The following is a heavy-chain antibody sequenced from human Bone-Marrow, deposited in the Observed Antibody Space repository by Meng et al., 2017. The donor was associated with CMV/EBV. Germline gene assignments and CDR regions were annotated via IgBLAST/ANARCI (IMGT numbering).Heavy chain of an antibody. D-gene: IGHD3-22*01. V-gene: IGHV1-69*04. CDR1: GGTFSSYN. Sequence: SGGTFSSYNIRWVRQAPGQGLEWMGRIIPILGIANYAQKFQGRVTITADKSTSTAYMELSSLRSEDTAVYYCERDANDFYDSSGDTPWGQGTLVTVSS. J-gene: IGHJ5*02. CDR3: ERDANDFYDSSGDTP. CDR2: IIPILGIA.